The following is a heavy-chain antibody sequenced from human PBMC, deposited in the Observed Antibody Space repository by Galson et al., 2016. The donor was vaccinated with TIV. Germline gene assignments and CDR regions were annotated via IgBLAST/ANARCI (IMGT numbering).Heavy chain of an antibody. CDR3: ARAGPGDSGHVYDGMDV. D-gene: IGHD5-12*01. J-gene: IGHJ6*02. Sequence: QSGAEVKKPGESLKISCKETGYDFTNYWIGWVRQMPGKGLEWIGIIYPGDSDIKYSPSFQGQVTNSADKFISTAYLQWSSLKASDTAKYYCARAGPGDSGHVYDGMDVWGQGTTVTVSS. CDR2: IYPGDSDI. V-gene: IGHV5-51*01. CDR1: GYDFTNYW.